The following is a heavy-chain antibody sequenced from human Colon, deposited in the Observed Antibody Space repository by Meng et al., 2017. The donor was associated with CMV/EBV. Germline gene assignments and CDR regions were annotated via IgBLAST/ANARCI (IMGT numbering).Heavy chain of an antibody. CDR1: GYTFTNFG. V-gene: IGHV1-18*01. CDR3: ARELARGGY. Sequence: QVPLFQLGVDVKKPGASVKVSCKTSGYTFTNFGISWVRQAPGQGLEWMAYISPYNGDTNYAQRFQGRVALTTDTSTSTVYMELGSLTSDDTAMYYCARELARGGYWGQGTLVTVFS. CDR2: ISPYNGDT. J-gene: IGHJ4*02.